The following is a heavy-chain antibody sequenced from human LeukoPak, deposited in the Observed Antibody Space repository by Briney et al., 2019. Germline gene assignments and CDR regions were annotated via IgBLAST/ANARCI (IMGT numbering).Heavy chain of an antibody. CDR3: ARVRGYYDILTLFNF. D-gene: IGHD3-9*01. CDR1: GYSIRSGYY. CDR2: IYHSGNT. V-gene: IGHV4-38-2*01. J-gene: IGHJ4*02. Sequence: KPSETLSLTCAVSGYSIRSGYYWGWIRQPPGNGLDWIGSIYHSGNTYYIPSLKSRVTISVDTSNKQFSLKLSSVTAADTAVYYCARVRGYYDILTLFNFWGQGTLVTVSS.